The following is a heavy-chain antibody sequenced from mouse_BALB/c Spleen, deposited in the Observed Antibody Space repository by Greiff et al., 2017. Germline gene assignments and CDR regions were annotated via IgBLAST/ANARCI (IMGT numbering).Heavy chain of an antibody. D-gene: IGHD2-4*01. CDR1: GFNIKDTY. J-gene: IGHJ3*01. V-gene: IGHV14-3*02. CDR3: ARSDYGSFAY. CDR2: IDPANGNT. Sequence: VHVKQSGAELVKPGASVKLSCTASGFNIKDTYMHWVKQRPEQGLEWIGRIDPANGNTKYDPKFQGKATITADTSSNTAYLQLSSLTSEDTAVYYCARSDYGSFAYWGQGTLVTVSA.